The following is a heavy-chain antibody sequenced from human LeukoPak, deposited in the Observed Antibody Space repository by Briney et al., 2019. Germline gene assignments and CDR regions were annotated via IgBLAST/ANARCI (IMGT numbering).Heavy chain of an antibody. CDR1: GGSISSTTYY. CDR2: IYSGGST. J-gene: IGHJ4*02. V-gene: IGHV4-39*01. CDR3: ASQSYYDTCVYRYSFDY. D-gene: IGHD3-22*01. Sequence: PSETLSLTCTVSGGSISSTTYYWGWIRPPPGKGLEWIGNIYSGGSTYCNPSLKSRVTISEDTSKNQFSLKLTSMTAADTAVYYCASQSYYDTCVYRYSFDYWGQGTLVTVSS.